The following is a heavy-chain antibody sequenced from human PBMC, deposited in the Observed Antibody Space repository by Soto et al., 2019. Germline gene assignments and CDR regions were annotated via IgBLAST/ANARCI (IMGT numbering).Heavy chain of an antibody. J-gene: IGHJ5*02. V-gene: IGHV3-23*01. CDR2: ISGSGGST. D-gene: IGHD2-15*01. CDR1: GFTFSSYA. CDR3: AKAPDCSGGSCYRYNWFDP. Sequence: GGSLSLSCAASGFTFSSYAMSWVRQAPGKGLEWVSAISGSGGSTYYADSVKGRFTISRDNSKNTLYLQMNSLRAEDTAVYYCAKAPDCSGGSCYRYNWFDPWGQGTLVTVSS.